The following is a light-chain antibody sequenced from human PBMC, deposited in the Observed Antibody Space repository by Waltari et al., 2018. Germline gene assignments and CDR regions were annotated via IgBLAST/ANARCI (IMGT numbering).Light chain of an antibody. CDR3: QQSYSTPIT. J-gene: IGKJ5*01. CDR1: QSISSY. Sequence: DIQMTQSPSSLSPSVGDRVTITCRASQSISSYLNWYQQKPGKDPKLLIYAASSLQSGVPSRFSGSGSGTDFTLTISSLQPEDFATYYCQQSYSTPITFGQGTRLEIK. CDR2: AAS. V-gene: IGKV1-39*01.